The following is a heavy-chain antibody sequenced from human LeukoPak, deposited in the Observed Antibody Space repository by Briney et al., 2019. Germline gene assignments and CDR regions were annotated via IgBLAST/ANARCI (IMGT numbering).Heavy chain of an antibody. D-gene: IGHD5-24*01. CDR2: LSSSGGST. CDR3: AKASLRWLHKDAFDI. Sequence: GGSLRLACAASGFTFSNYGMNWVRQAPGKGLEWVSALSSSGGSTYYADSVKGRFTISRDNSKNTMYLQMNSLRAEDTAVYYCAKASLRWLHKDAFDIWGQGTMVTVSS. CDR1: GFTFSNYG. V-gene: IGHV3-23*01. J-gene: IGHJ3*02.